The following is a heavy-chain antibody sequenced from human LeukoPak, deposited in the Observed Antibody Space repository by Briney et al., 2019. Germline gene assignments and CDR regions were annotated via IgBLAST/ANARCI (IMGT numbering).Heavy chain of an antibody. CDR1: GYTFTGYY. CDR2: INPNSGVT. Sequence: ASVKVSCKASGYTFTGYYMHWVRQASGQGLEWMGWINPNSGVTNYAQKFQGRVTMTRDTSISTAYMELSRLKSDDTAVYYCARDGGLDVWGQGTTVTVSS. J-gene: IGHJ6*02. V-gene: IGHV1-2*02. CDR3: ARDGGLDV.